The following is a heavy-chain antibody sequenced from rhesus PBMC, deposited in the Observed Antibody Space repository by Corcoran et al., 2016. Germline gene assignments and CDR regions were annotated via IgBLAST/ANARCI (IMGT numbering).Heavy chain of an antibody. CDR1: GGSIRSNW. V-gene: IGHV4-80*01. CDR2: IEGNGDKH. Sequence: QVQLQETGPGLVKPSETLSLTCAVSGGSIRSNWWSWIRQPPGKGLEWLGDIEGNGDKHNYNPPLKSRVTISRDASKNQFPLNLNFATAADTAVYYCARAPSGSPPLWGQGVLVTVSS. CDR3: ARAPSGSPPL. D-gene: IGHD4-29*01. J-gene: IGHJ4*01.